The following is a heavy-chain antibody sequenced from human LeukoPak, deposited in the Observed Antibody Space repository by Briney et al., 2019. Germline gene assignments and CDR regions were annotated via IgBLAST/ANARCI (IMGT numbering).Heavy chain of an antibody. CDR3: AAMTTVTMYSYFFDS. Sequence: SETLSLTCTVSGDSMSDYFWTWIRQPPGKGLEWIGYAADSGSTNYNPSLKSHVTISLDSSPNHFSLRLTSVTAADTAIYYGAAMTTVTMYSYFFDSWDRGTLLPVSS. D-gene: IGHD4-17*01. CDR2: AADSGST. J-gene: IGHJ4*02. CDR1: GDSMSDYF. V-gene: IGHV4-59*01.